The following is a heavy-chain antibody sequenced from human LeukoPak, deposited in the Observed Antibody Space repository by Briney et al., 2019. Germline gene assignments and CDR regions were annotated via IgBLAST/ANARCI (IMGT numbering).Heavy chain of an antibody. Sequence: PGGSLRLSCAASGFTFSSYAMSWVRQAPGKGLEWVSAISGSGGSTYCADSVKGRFTISRDNAKNSLFLQMNSLRDEDTAVYYCARDLHYTFDIWGQGTMVTVSS. J-gene: IGHJ3*02. CDR2: ISGSGGST. D-gene: IGHD3-10*01. CDR3: ARDLHYTFDI. V-gene: IGHV3-23*01. CDR1: GFTFSSYA.